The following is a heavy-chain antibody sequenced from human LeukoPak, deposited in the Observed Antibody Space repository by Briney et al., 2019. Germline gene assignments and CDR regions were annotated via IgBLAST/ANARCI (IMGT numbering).Heavy chain of an antibody. CDR3: TVVNYGSGSYPLGY. D-gene: IGHD3-10*01. Sequence: GGSLRLSCAASGFTFSNAWMSWVRQAPGKGLEWVGRIKSETDGGTTDYAASVKGRFTISRDDSKNTLYLQMNSLKTEDTAVYYCTVVNYGSGSYPLGYWGQGTLVTVSS. CDR2: IKSETDGGTT. V-gene: IGHV3-15*01. J-gene: IGHJ4*02. CDR1: GFTFSNAW.